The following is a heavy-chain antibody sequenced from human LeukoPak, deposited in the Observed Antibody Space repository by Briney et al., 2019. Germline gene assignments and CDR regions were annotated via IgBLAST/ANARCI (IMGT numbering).Heavy chain of an antibody. CDR3: ARGLRWFDP. D-gene: IGHD3-16*01. J-gene: IGHJ5*02. Sequence: SETLSLTFACYGGSFSGYYWSWIRQPPGKGLEWIGEINHSGSTNYNPSLKSRVTISVDTSKNQFSLKLSSVTAADTAVYYCARGLRWFDPWGQGTLVTVSS. CDR2: INHSGST. V-gene: IGHV4-34*01. CDR1: GGSFSGYY.